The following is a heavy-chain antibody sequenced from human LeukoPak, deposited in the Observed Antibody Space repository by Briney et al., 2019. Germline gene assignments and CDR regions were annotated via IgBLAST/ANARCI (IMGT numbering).Heavy chain of an antibody. J-gene: IGHJ4*02. CDR1: GFAFSTYW. CDR3: ANLRLEG. V-gene: IGHV3-7*01. D-gene: IGHD3-16*01. CDR2: IKQDGSEK. Sequence: PGGSLRLSCAASGFAFSTYWMTWVREAPGKGLEWVANIKQDGSEKYYVDSVKGRFTISRDNAKNSLYLQMNSLRAEDTAVYYCANLRLEGWGQGTLVTVSS.